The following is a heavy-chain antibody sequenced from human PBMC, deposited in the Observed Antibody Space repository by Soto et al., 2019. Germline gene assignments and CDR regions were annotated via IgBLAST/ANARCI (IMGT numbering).Heavy chain of an antibody. CDR3: ARRHLAVAVSPWFDP. CDR2: IDSSGEK. V-gene: IGHV2-26*01. D-gene: IGHD6-19*01. Sequence: QVTLKESGPVLVKPTETLTLRCTVSGLSITDSEMGVSWIRQPPGQPLEWLAHIDSSGEKSYRTFLKSRLANSKDTSKSQIVLTMTNMDPADKATYYCARRHLAVAVSPWFDPWGQGIPVTVSS. CDR1: GLSITDSEMG. J-gene: IGHJ5*02.